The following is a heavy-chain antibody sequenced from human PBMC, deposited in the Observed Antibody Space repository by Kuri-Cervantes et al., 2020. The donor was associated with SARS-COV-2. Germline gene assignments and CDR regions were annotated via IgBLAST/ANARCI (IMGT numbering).Heavy chain of an antibody. V-gene: IGHV1-2*02. CDR3: ARDRGDYGDLVWYFDL. CDR1: GYTFTSYA. Sequence: ASVKVSCKASGYTFTSYAMHWVRQAPGQGLEWMGWINPSSGGTNYAQKFQGRVTMTRDTSISTAYMELSRLRSDDTAVYYCARDRGDYGDLVWYFDLWGRGTLVTVSS. J-gene: IGHJ2*01. D-gene: IGHD4-17*01. CDR2: INPSSGGT.